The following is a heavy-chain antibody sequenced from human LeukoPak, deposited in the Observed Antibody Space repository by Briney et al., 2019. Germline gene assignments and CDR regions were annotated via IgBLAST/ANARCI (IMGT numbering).Heavy chain of an antibody. CDR2: ISSSSSYI. D-gene: IGHD3-10*01. V-gene: IGHV3-21*01. CDR1: GFTFSSYS. Sequence: GGSLRLSCAASGFTFSSYSMNWVRQAPGKGLEWVSSISSSSSYIYYADSVKGRFTISRDNAKNSLYLQMNSLRAEDTAVYYCAREREYYGSGSYYYYGMDVRGKGTTVTVPS. CDR3: AREREYYGSGSYYYYGMDV. J-gene: IGHJ6*04.